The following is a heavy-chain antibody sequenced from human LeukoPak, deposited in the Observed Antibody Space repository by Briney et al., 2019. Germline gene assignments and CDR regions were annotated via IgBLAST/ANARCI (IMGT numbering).Heavy chain of an antibody. CDR1: GGSISSGSYY. J-gene: IGHJ5*02. Sequence: SETLSLTCTVSGGSISSGSYYWSWIRQPAGKGLEWIGRIYTSGSTNYNPSLKSRLTISVDTSKNQFSLNLSSVTAADTAVYYWARDSDRFDPRGQGTLVTVSS. CDR3: ARDSDRFDP. V-gene: IGHV4-61*02. CDR2: IYTSGST.